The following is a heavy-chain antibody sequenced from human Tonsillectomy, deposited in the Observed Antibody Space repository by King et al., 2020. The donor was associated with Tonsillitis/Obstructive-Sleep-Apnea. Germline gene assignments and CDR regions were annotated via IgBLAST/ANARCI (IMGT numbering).Heavy chain of an antibody. CDR3: ARGQSGVFGADFWSGYYRSPFDY. D-gene: IGHD3-3*01. J-gene: IGHJ4*02. V-gene: IGHV4-34*01. Sequence: VQLQQWGAGLLKPSETLSLTCAVYGGSFSGYYWSWIRQPPGKGLEWIGEINHSGSTNYNPSLKSRVTISVDTSKNQFSLKLSSVTAADTAVYYCARGQSGVFGADFWSGYYRSPFDYWGQGTLVTVSS. CDR1: GGSFSGYY. CDR2: INHSGST.